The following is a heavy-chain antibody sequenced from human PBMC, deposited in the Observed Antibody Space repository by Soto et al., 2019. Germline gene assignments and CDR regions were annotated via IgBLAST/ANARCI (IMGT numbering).Heavy chain of an antibody. CDR3: ARDRSTAPDYFDY. Sequence: LSLTCTVSGGSIYRDEYYWTWVRQPPGKGLEWIGYIYYIGRTSYNPSLKRRLTISLDTSQNXFSLELTSVTAAYTAADYCARDRSTAPDYFDYWGRGTPVTVYS. CDR2: IYYIGRT. J-gene: IGHJ4*02. CDR1: GGSIYRDEYY. D-gene: IGHD2-15*01. V-gene: IGHV4-30-4*08.